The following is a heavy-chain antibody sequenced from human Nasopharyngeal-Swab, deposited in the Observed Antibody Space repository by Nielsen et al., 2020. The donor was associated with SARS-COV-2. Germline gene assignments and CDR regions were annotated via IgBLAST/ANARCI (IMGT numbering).Heavy chain of an antibody. D-gene: IGHD4-17*01. CDR1: GFTFSSYE. CDR2: ISSSGSTI. J-gene: IGHJ3*02. V-gene: IGHV3-48*03. Sequence: GGSLRLSCAASGFTFSSYEMNWVRQAPGKGLEWVSYISSSGSTIYYADSVKGRFTISRDNAKDSLYLQMNSLRAEDTAVYYCARGRDYGDYPAYAFDIWGQGTMVTVSS. CDR3: ARGRDYGDYPAYAFDI.